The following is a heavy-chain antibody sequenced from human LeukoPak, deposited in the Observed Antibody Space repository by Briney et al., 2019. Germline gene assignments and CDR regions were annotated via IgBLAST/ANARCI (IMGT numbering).Heavy chain of an antibody. Sequence: RASVKVSCKASGYTFTGYYMHWVRQAPGQGLEWMGCINPNSGGTNYAQKFQGRVTMTRDTSISTAYMELSRLRSDDTAVYYCARQRRAVTTSARIYGMDVWGQGTTVTVSS. D-gene: IGHD4-17*01. CDR2: INPNSGGT. CDR1: GYTFTGYY. CDR3: ARQRRAVTTSARIYGMDV. V-gene: IGHV1-2*02. J-gene: IGHJ6*02.